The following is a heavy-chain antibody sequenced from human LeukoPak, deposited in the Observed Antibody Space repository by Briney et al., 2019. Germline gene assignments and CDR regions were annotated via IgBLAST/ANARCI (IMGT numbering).Heavy chain of an antibody. CDR2: ISWNSGSI. CDR1: GFTFDDYA. D-gene: IGHD3-3*01. V-gene: IGHV3-9*01. J-gene: IGHJ4*02. CDR3: AKSNADDFWSGYHFDY. Sequence: GRSLRLSCAASGFTFDDYAMHWVRQAPGKGLEWVSGISWNSGSIGYADSVKGRFTISRDNSKNTLYLQMNSLRAEDTAVYYCAKSNADDFWSGYHFDYWGQGTLVTVSS.